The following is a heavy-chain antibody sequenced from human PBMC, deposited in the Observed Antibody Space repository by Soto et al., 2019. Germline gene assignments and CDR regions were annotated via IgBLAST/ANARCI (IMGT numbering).Heavy chain of an antibody. CDR1: GGSISSGGYS. CDR2: IYHSGST. CDR3: ARALWSGIHYYFDY. D-gene: IGHD6-13*01. Sequence: PSETLSLTCAVSGGSISSGGYSWSWIRQPPGKGLEWIGYIYHSGSTYYNPSLKSRVTISVDRSKNQFSLKLSSVTAADTAVYYCARALWSGIHYYFDYWGQGTLVTVSS. J-gene: IGHJ4*02. V-gene: IGHV4-30-2*01.